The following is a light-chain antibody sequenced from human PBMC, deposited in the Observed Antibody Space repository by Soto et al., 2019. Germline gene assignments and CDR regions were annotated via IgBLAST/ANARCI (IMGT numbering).Light chain of an antibody. CDR3: SFAAAKNVV. V-gene: IGLV2-8*01. J-gene: IGLJ2*01. CDR2: AVN. CDR1: SSNF. Sequence: QSALTQPPSASGSPGQSVTISCTGTSSNFISCYQQHPGKAPKLMIFAVNKRPSGFPDRFSGSKSGNTASLNASGLHEADEADYYYSFAAAKNVVFGGGTKLTVL.